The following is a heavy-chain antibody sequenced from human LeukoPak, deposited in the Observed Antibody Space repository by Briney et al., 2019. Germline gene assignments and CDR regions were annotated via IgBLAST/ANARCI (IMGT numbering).Heavy chain of an antibody. D-gene: IGHD4-17*01. V-gene: IGHV3-23*01. J-gene: IGHJ4*02. CDR3: AKDIMVYGDYYFDY. CDR2: ISGSGGST. Sequence: GGSLRLSCAASGFTFSSYAMSWVRQAPGKGLEWVSAISGSGGSTYYADSVKGRFTISRDNSKNTLYLQMNSLRAEDTAVYYCAKDIMVYGDYYFDYWGQGTLVTVSP. CDR1: GFTFSSYA.